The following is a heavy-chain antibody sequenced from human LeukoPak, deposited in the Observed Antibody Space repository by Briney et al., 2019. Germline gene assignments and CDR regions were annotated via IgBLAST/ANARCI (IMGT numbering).Heavy chain of an antibody. CDR2: ISAYNGNT. D-gene: IGHD6-19*01. CDR1: GYTFTSYG. CDR3: ARFNSGWYGVGFDY. V-gene: IGHV1-18*01. J-gene: IGHJ4*02. Sequence: GASVKVSCKASGYTFTSYGISWVRQAPGQGLEWMGWISAYNGNTNYAQKLQGRVTMTTDTSTSTAYMELRSLRSDDTAVYYRARFNSGWYGVGFDYWGQGTLVTVSS.